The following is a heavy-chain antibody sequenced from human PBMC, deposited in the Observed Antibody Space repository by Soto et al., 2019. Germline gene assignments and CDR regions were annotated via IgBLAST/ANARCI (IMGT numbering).Heavy chain of an antibody. V-gene: IGHV1-69*01. Sequence: QVQLVQSGAEVKKPGSSVKVSCKASGGTFSSYAISWVRQAPGQGLEWMGGIIPIFGTANYAQKFQGRVTITAYESTSTAYMELSSLRSEDTAVYYCARDVVVPAAKSLYYYYYGMDVWGQGTTVTVSS. D-gene: IGHD2-2*01. J-gene: IGHJ6*02. CDR3: ARDVVVPAAKSLYYYYYGMDV. CDR2: IIPIFGTA. CDR1: GGTFSSYA.